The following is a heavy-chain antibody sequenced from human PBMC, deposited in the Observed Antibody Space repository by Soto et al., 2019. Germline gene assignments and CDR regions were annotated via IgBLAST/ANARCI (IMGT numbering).Heavy chain of an antibody. J-gene: IGHJ4*02. V-gene: IGHV4-61*01. CDR2: IDYSGST. CDR1: GGSVSSGSYY. D-gene: IGHD3-10*01. Sequence: QVQLQESGPGLVKPSETLSLTCTVSGGSVSSGSYYWSWIRQPPGKGLEWIGYIDYSGSTNYNPSLKSRVTISVHTAKNQFALKLSSVTAADTAVYYCARDLSADSWGQGTLVAVSS. CDR3: ARDLSADS.